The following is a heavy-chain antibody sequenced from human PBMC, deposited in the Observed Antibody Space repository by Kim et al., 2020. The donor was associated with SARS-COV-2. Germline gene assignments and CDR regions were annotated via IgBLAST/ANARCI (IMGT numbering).Heavy chain of an antibody. CDR1: GFSLSTSGMC. V-gene: IGHV2-70*11. CDR2: IDWDDDK. CDR3: ARIQAAMALLDY. J-gene: IGHJ4*02. Sequence: SGPTLVKPTQTLTLTCTFSGFSLSTSGMCVGWIRQPPGKALEWLARIDWDDDKYYSTSLKTRLTISKDTSKNQVVLTMTNMDPVDTATYYCARIQAAMALLDYWGQGTLVTVSS. D-gene: IGHD5-18*01.